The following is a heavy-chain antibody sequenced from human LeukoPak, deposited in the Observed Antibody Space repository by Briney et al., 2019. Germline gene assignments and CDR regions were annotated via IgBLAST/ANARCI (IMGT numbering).Heavy chain of an antibody. CDR3: ARSEGTTVTMFDY. CDR2: IPYDGSNN. CDR1: GFTFSNYP. Sequence: GGSLRLSCAASGFTFSNYPMHWVRQAPGKGLEWVAVIPYDGSNNYYSDSVKGRFTISRDNTKNTLYLQMNSLRPEDTAVYYCARSEGTTVTMFDYWGQGTLVTVSS. J-gene: IGHJ4*02. D-gene: IGHD4-17*01. V-gene: IGHV3-30-3*01.